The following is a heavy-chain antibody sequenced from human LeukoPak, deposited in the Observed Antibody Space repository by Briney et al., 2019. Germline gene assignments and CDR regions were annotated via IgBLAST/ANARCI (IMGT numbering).Heavy chain of an antibody. CDR2: ISYDGSNK. CDR1: GFTFSSYG. CDR3: ATFPYCSSTSCDGYWFDP. V-gene: IGHV3-30*03. J-gene: IGHJ5*02. Sequence: PGGSLRLSCAASGFTFSSYGMHWVRQAPGKGLEWVAVISYDGSNKYYADSVKGRFTISRDNSKNTLYLQMNSLRAEDTAVYYCATFPYCSSTSCDGYWFDPWGQGTLLTVSS. D-gene: IGHD2-2*01.